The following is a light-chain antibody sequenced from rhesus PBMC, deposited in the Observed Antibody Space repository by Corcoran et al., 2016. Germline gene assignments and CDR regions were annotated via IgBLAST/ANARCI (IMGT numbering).Light chain of an antibody. J-gene: IGKJ4*01. CDR3: QQYSSRPLT. CDR1: QGISSW. V-gene: IGKV1-22*01. Sequence: DIQMTQSPSSLSASVGDTVTITCRASQGISSWLAGYQQKPGKAPKLLNYKASSFQSGVPSRFSGRGSGTDFTLTISSLQSEDFATYYCQQYSSRPLTFGGGTKVELK. CDR2: KAS.